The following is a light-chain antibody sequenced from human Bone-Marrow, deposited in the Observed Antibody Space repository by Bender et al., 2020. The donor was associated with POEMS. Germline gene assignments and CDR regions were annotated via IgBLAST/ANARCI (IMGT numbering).Light chain of an antibody. CDR1: SNDIGSDNL. J-gene: IGLJ3*02. CDR2: DVS. V-gene: IGLV2-14*02. Sequence: QSALTQPASVSGSPGQSITISCTGTSNDIGSDNLVSWYQQHPGKAPKFMIYDVSNRPSGVSNRFSGSKSGNTASLTISGLQPEDEADYYCSSYTSSDTWVFGGGTKLTVL. CDR3: SSYTSSDTWV.